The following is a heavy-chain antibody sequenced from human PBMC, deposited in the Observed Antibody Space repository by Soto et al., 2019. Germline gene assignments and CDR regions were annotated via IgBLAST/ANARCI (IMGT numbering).Heavy chain of an antibody. D-gene: IGHD3-10*01. Sequence: EVQLVESGGGLIQPGGSLRLSCTTSGFTVSSSHMTWVRQAPGKGLEWVSVIYSGGSSYYAVSVQGRFTISRDNSKNTVYLQMNSLRGEDTAMYYCARLSPYGSESYSFRYNWFDPWGQGTLVTVSS. CDR2: IYSGGSS. CDR3: ARLSPYGSESYSFRYNWFDP. V-gene: IGHV3-53*01. CDR1: GFTVSSSH. J-gene: IGHJ5*02.